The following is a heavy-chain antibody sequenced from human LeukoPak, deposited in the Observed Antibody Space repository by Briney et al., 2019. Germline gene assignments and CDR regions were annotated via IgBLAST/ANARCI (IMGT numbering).Heavy chain of an antibody. CDR3: AGSPGTTFDY. V-gene: IGHV1-69*01. D-gene: IGHD4-17*01. J-gene: IGHJ4*02. CDR1: RGTFSSYA. CDR2: IIPRFGTA. Sequence: SVKVSCKASRGTFSSYAISWVRQAPGQGLEWMGGIIPRFGTANYAQKFQGRVTITADESTSTAYMELSSLRSEDTAVYYCAGSPGTTFDYWGQGTLVTVSS.